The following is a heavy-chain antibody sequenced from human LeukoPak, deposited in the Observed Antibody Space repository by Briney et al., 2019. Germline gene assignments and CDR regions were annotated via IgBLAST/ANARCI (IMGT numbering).Heavy chain of an antibody. V-gene: IGHV1-2*02. CDR1: GYTFTGYY. J-gene: IGHJ4*02. CDR3: ARSLCSGGSCYIFDY. CDR2: INPNSGDT. Sequence: ASVTVSCKASGYTFTGYYLHWARQAPGQGLEGMGWINPNSGDTNYAQKFQGRVTMTRDTSVTTAYMEVTRLISDDAAVYYCARSLCSGGSCYIFDYWGQGTLVTVSS. D-gene: IGHD2-15*01.